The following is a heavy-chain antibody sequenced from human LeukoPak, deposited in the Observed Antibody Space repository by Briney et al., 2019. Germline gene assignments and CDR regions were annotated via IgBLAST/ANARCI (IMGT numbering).Heavy chain of an antibody. D-gene: IGHD2-21*02. V-gene: IGHV3-48*02. CDR2: ISSGRSAI. CDR3: ARAKNSDYYYVDY. J-gene: IGHJ4*02. CDR1: GFTFSNYN. Sequence: GGSLRLSCAASGFTFSNYNMDWVRQAPGKGLEWVSYISSGRSAIYYADSVKGRFTISRDNAKNSLYLQMNSLRDEDTAVYYCARAKNSDYYYVDYWGQGTLVTVSS.